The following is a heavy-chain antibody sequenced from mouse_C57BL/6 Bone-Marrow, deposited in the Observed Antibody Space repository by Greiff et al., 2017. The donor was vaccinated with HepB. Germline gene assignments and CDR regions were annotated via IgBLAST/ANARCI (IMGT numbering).Heavy chain of an antibody. J-gene: IGHJ4*01. CDR2: ISSGSSTI. D-gene: IGHD2-2*01. Sequence: EVKVEESGGGLVKPGGSLKLSCAASGFTFSDYGMHWVRQAPEKGLEWVAYISSGSSTIYYADTVKGRFTISRDNAKNTLFLQMTSLRSEDTAMYYCARRLRRPHYYAMDYWGQGTSVTVSS. V-gene: IGHV5-17*01. CDR1: GFTFSDYG. CDR3: ARRLRRPHYYAMDY.